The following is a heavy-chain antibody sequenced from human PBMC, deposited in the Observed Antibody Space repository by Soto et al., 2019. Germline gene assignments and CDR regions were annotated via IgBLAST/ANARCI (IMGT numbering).Heavy chain of an antibody. CDR1: GFTVSSNY. J-gene: IGHJ4*02. D-gene: IGHD3-3*01. V-gene: IGHV3-53*04. CDR2: IYSGGST. CDR3: ARASPYYDFWSGYYLDY. Sequence: EVQLVESGGGLVQPGGSLRLSCAASGFTVSSNYMSWVRQAPGKGLEWVSVIYSGGSTYYADSVKGRFTISRHNSKNTLYLQMNRLRAEDTAVYYCARASPYYDFWSGYYLDYWGQGTLVTVSS.